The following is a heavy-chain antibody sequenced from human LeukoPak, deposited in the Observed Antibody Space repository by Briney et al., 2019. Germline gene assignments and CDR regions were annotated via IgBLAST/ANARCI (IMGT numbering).Heavy chain of an antibody. D-gene: IGHD5-18*01. V-gene: IGHV3-48*01. CDR2: ISSGSSTI. Sequence: HPGGSLRLSCAASGFTFSSYEMNWVRQAPGKGLEWVSYISSGSSTIYYADSVKGRFSISRDNAKNSLYLQMNSLRAEDTAVYYCARTPASAGIQLWDGVVHFDIWGQGTMVTVSS. J-gene: IGHJ3*02. CDR3: ARTPASAGIQLWDGVVHFDI. CDR1: GFTFSSYE.